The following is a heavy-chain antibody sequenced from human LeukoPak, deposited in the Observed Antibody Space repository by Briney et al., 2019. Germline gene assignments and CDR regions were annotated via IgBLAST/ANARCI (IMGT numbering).Heavy chain of an antibody. V-gene: IGHV3-7*03. CDR3: VRDRGYSTFDS. Sequence: GGSLRLSCEASGFLFSNSWMSWVRQAPGKGLEWVANINLDGSEINYVDSPTGRLTISRDNAKDSLYLQTDGLRAEDTAVYFCVRDRGYSTFDSWGQGTLVTVSS. J-gene: IGHJ4*02. CDR1: GFLFSNSW. D-gene: IGHD3-22*01. CDR2: INLDGSEI.